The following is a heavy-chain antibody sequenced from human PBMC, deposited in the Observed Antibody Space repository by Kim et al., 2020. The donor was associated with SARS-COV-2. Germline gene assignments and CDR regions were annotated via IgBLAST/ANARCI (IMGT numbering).Heavy chain of an antibody. CDR1: GYTFTHYD. D-gene: IGHD1-1*01. CDR2: MNPDSGNT. CDR3: VRGRHWKTVSLPHP. J-gene: IGHJ5*02. V-gene: IGHV1-8*01. Sequence: ASVKVSCKASGYTFTHYDINWVRQATGQGLEWMGWMNPDSGNTGYTQKFKGRVTLTRNTSMNTAYMEVNSLTSEDTAVYYCVRGRHWKTVSLPHPWGQGTLVIVSS.